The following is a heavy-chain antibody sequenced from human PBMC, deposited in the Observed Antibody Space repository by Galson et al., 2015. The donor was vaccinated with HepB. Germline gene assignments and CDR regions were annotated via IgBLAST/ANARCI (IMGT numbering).Heavy chain of an antibody. V-gene: IGHV3-30-3*01. CDR1: GFTFSSYA. J-gene: IGHJ3*02. CDR3: ARDLNWNYADGDGAFDI. CDR2: ISYDGSNK. D-gene: IGHD1-7*01. Sequence: SLRLSCAASGFTFSSYAMHWVRQAPGKGLEWVAVISYDGSNKYYADSVKGRFTISRDNSKSTLYLQMNSLRAEDTAVYYRARDLNWNYADGDGAFDIWGQGTMVTVSS.